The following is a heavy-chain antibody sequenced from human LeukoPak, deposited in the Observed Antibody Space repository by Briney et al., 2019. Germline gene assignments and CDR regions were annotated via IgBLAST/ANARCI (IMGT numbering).Heavy chain of an antibody. Sequence: HGESLKISCKGSGYRFTSYWIGWVRQMPGKGLEWMGIIYPGDSDTRYSPSFQGQVTISADKSISTAYLQWNSLKASDTAMYYCARPYSYGSPHDAFDIWGQGTMVTVSS. CDR1: GYRFTSYW. CDR2: IYPGDSDT. CDR3: ARPYSYGSPHDAFDI. D-gene: IGHD5-18*01. V-gene: IGHV5-51*01. J-gene: IGHJ3*02.